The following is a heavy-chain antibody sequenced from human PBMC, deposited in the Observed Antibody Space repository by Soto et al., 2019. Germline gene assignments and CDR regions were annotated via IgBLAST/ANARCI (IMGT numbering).Heavy chain of an antibody. Sequence: QVQLVESGGGVVQPGRSLRLSCAASGFTFRSYAMHWVRQAPGKGLEWVAGISYDGSNKYYADSVKGRFTISRDNSKNTLYLQMNSLRAEDTAVYYCARTQEAWQADAFDIWGQGTMVTVSS. J-gene: IGHJ3*02. V-gene: IGHV3-30-3*01. CDR1: GFTFRSYA. CDR3: ARTQEAWQADAFDI. CDR2: ISYDGSNK. D-gene: IGHD5-12*01.